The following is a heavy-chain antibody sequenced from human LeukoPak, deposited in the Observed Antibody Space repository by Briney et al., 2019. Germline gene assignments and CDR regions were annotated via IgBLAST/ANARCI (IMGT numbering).Heavy chain of an antibody. Sequence: SETLSLTCAVYGGSFSGYYWSWIRQPPGKGLEWIGEINHSGSTNYNPSLKSRVTISVDTSKNQFSLNLSSVTAADTAVYYCARGLGYGDGNPWGQGTLVTVSS. CDR1: GGSFSGYY. D-gene: IGHD4-17*01. V-gene: IGHV4-34*01. CDR3: ARGLGYGDGNP. J-gene: IGHJ5*02. CDR2: INHSGST.